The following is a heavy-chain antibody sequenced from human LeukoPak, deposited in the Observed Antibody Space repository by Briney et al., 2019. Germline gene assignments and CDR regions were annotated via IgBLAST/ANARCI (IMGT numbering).Heavy chain of an antibody. V-gene: IGHV4-34*01. CDR2: INHSGST. CDR3: ARGGAGGGSWYYRPPNWFDP. Sequence: SETLSLTCAVYGGSFSGYYWSWIRQPPGKGLEWIGEINHSGSTNYNPSLKSRVTISVDTSKNQFSLKLSSVTAADTAVYYCARGGAGGGSWYYRPPNWFDPWGQGTLVTVSS. CDR1: GGSFSGYY. J-gene: IGHJ5*02. D-gene: IGHD6-13*01.